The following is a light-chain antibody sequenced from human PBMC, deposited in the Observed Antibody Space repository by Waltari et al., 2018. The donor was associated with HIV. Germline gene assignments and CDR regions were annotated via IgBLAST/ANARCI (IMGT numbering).Light chain of an antibody. J-gene: IGLJ2*01. V-gene: IGLV4-69*01. CDR3: QTWGSGLVV. CDR2: INNDGSH. Sequence: TLSSGHNNYAIAWHQQQPGKGPRFLMKINNDGSHIKGDGIPDRFAASSSGAERYLIISSLQSEDEADYYCQTWGSGLVVLGGGTRLTVL. CDR1: SGHNNYA.